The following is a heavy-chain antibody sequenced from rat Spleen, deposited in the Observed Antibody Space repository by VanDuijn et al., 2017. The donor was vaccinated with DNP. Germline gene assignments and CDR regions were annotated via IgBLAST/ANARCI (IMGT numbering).Heavy chain of an antibody. CDR3: ARGPNYGGYADYFDY. D-gene: IGHD1-11*01. CDR2: ISPSGGST. CDR1: GFNFSNYG. J-gene: IGHJ2*01. V-gene: IGHV5-19*01. Sequence: EVQLVESGGGLVQPGRSLKLSCAASGFNFSNYGMHWIRQAPTKGLEWVASISPSGGSTYYRDSVKGRFTISRDNAKSTLYLQMDSLRSEDTATYYCARGPNYGGYADYFDYWGQGVMVTVSS.